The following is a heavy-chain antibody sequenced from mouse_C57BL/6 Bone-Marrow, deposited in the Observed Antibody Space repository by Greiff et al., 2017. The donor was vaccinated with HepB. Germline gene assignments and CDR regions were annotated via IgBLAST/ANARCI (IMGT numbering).Heavy chain of an antibody. D-gene: IGHD1-1*01. J-gene: IGHJ4*01. V-gene: IGHV1-62-2*01. CDR2: FYPGSGSI. CDR3: ARHEDYYGRNYAMDY. Sequence: QVQLKQSGAELVKPGASVKLSCKASGYTFTEYTIPWVKQRSGQGLEWIGWFYPGSGSIKYNEKFKDKATLTADKSSSTVYMELSRWTSEDSAVYFCARHEDYYGRNYAMDYWGKGTSVTVAS. CDR1: GYTFTEYT.